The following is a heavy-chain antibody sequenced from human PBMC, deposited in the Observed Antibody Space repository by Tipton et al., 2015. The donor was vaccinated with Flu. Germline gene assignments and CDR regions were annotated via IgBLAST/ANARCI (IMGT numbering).Heavy chain of an antibody. Sequence: TLSLTCSISGGFITSGSYYWSWIRQSAGRGLEWIGRIYTTGSVNYNPSLRGRVTMAGDTSRNHFSLQLTSVTAADTAVYFCARSPSYSGSGIYPYYFDDWGQGTLVTVAS. D-gene: IGHD3-10*01. J-gene: IGHJ4*02. CDR1: GGFITSGSYY. CDR2: IYTTGSV. V-gene: IGHV4-61*02. CDR3: ARSPSYSGSGIYPYYFDD.